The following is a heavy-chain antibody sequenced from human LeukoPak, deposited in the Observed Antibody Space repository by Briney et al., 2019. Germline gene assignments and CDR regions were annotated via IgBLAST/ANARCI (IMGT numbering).Heavy chain of an antibody. D-gene: IGHD3-22*01. V-gene: IGHV3-48*03. Sequence: PGGSLRLSCAASGFNFSSYEMNWVRRATGKGLEWVSYISSSGSTIYYADSVKGRFTISRDNAKNSLYLQMNSLRAEDTAVYYCASQDSSGYYSWDYWGQGTLVTVSS. CDR2: ISSSGSTI. CDR1: GFNFSSYE. J-gene: IGHJ4*02. CDR3: ASQDSSGYYSWDY.